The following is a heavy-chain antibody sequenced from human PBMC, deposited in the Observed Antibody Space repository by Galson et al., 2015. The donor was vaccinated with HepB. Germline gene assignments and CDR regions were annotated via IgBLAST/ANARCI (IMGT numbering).Heavy chain of an antibody. D-gene: IGHD2-15*01. V-gene: IGHV4-59*08. CDR2: IYYSGST. Sequence: ETLSLTCTVSGGSISSYYWSWIRQPPGKGLEWIGYIYYSGSTNYNPSLKSRVTISVDTSKNQFSLKLSSVTAADTAVYYCARRGYCSGGSCYSLPLDYWGQGTLVTVSS. CDR1: GGSISSYY. J-gene: IGHJ4*02. CDR3: ARRGYCSGGSCYSLPLDY.